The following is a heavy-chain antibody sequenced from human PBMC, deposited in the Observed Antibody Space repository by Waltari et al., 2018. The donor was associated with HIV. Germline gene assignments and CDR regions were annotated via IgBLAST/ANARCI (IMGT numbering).Heavy chain of an antibody. J-gene: IGHJ6*02. CDR1: GYTFTGYY. Sequence: QVQLVQSGAEVKKPGASVKVSCTASGYTFTGYYMHWVRPAPGQGLEWMGWINPNSGGTNYAQKFQGWVTMTRDTSISTAYMELSRLRSDDTAVYYCARWEGDYYGMDVWGQGTTVTVSS. D-gene: IGHD1-26*01. CDR2: INPNSGGT. CDR3: ARWEGDYYGMDV. V-gene: IGHV1-2*04.